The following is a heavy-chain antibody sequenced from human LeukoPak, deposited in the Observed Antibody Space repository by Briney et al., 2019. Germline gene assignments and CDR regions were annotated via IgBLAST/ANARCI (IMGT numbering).Heavy chain of an antibody. V-gene: IGHV3-30*02. D-gene: IGHD3-22*01. J-gene: IGHJ4*02. CDR2: IRYDGSNK. CDR1: GFTFSSYV. CDR3: ARDRSPSHYYDTSGYHGAADY. Sequence: GGSLRLSCAASGFTFSSYVMHWVRQAPGKGLEWVAFIRYDGSNKYYADSVKGRFTISRDNSKNTLYLQMNSLRADDTAVYYCARDRSPSHYYDTSGYHGAADYWGQGTLVTVSS.